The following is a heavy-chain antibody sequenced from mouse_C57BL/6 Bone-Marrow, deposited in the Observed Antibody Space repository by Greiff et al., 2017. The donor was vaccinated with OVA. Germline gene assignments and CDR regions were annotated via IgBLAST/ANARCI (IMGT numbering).Heavy chain of an antibody. J-gene: IGHJ2*01. D-gene: IGHD2-2*01. CDR2: IDPSDSYT. V-gene: IGHV1-50*01. Sequence: LQPGAELVKPGASVKLSCKASGYTFTSYWMQWVKQRPGQGLEWIGEIDPSDSYTNYNQKFKGKATLTVDTSSSTAYMQLSSLTSEDSAVYYCAREGLRRPYFDYWGQGTTLTVSS. CDR3: AREGLRRPYFDY. CDR1: GYTFTSYW.